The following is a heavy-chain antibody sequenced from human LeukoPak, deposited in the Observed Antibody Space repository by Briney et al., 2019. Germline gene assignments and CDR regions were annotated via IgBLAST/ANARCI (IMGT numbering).Heavy chain of an antibody. V-gene: IGHV4-39*01. J-gene: IGHJ4*02. CDR1: GGSISSSIYY. Sequence: SETLSLTCTVPGGSISSSIYYWGWIRQPPGKGLEWIGSIYYSGSTYYNPSLKSRVTISVDTSKNQFSLKLSSVTAADTAVYYCALRHTYYYDSSGYSQGDYWGQGTLVTVSS. CDR3: ALRHTYYYDSSGYSQGDY. CDR2: IYYSGST. D-gene: IGHD3-22*01.